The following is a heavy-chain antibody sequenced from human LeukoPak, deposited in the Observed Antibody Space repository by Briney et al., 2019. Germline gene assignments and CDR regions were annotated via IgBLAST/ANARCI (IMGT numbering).Heavy chain of an antibody. CDR2: IIPIFGTA. CDR3: ARGLGIVVVPAAPLSYYYYGMDV. CDR1: GGTFSSYA. D-gene: IGHD2-2*01. J-gene: IGHJ6*04. V-gene: IGHV1-69*06. Sequence: SVKVSCKASGGTFSSYAISWVRQAPGQGLEWMGGIIPIFGTANYAQKFQGRVTITADKSTSTAYMELSSLRSEDTVVYYCARGLGIVVVPAAPLSYYYYGMDVWGKGTTVTVSS.